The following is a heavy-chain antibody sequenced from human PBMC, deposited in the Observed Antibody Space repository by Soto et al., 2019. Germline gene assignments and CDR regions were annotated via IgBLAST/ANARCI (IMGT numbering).Heavy chain of an antibody. Sequence: EVQLVESGGGLVQPGGSLTLSCAASGFIFSEYWMHWVRQAPGKGLEWVSRIKSDGSGAYYADSVRGRLTISRDNAXSXFRLQMNSLRAEDTAVYFCTRGDGDRYDGNGYLGRHWGQGTLVTVSS. CDR2: IKSDGSGA. D-gene: IGHD5-18*01. V-gene: IGHV3-74*01. J-gene: IGHJ4*02. CDR1: GFIFSEYW. CDR3: TRGDGDRYDGNGYLGRH.